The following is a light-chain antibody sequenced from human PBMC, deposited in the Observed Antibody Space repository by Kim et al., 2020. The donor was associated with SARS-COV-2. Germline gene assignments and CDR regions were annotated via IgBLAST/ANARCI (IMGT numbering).Light chain of an antibody. V-gene: IGKV1-33*01. J-gene: IGKJ5*01. CDR3: QQCDNLPIT. Sequence: GDRVTTTCQASQDISNYLNWYQQKPGKAPKVLIYDASNLATGVPSRFSGSGSGTDFTFTISSLQPEDVATYFCQQCDNLPITFGQGTRLEIK. CDR1: QDISNY. CDR2: DAS.